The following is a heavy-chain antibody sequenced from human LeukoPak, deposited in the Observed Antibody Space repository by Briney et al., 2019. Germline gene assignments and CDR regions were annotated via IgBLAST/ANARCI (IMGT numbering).Heavy chain of an antibody. CDR3: ASQDSSGIDY. CDR1: GFTFSIYA. V-gene: IGHV3-23*03. Sequence: GGSLRLSCSGSGFTFSIYAMNWVRQAPGKGLEWVSVIYSDGREYYADSVKGRFTISRDNSKNTLYLQMNSLRAEDTAVYYCASQDSSGIDYWGQGTLVTVSS. CDR2: IYSDGRE. D-gene: IGHD3-22*01. J-gene: IGHJ4*02.